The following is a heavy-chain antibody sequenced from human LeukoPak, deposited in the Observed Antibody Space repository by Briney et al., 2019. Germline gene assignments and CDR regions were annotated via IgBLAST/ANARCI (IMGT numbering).Heavy chain of an antibody. CDR3: AKLIRPVSGDHGDY. J-gene: IGHJ4*02. D-gene: IGHD4-17*01. Sequence: PGGSLRLSCAASGFTFSSYAMSWVRQAPGKGLEWVSAISGSGGSTYYADSVKGRFTISRDNSKNTLYLRMNSLRAEDTAVYYCAKLIRPVSGDHGDYWGQGTLVTVSS. CDR2: ISGSGGST. CDR1: GFTFSSYA. V-gene: IGHV3-23*01.